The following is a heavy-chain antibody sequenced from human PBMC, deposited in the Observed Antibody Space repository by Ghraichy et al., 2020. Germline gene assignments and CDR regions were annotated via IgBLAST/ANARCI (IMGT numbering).Heavy chain of an antibody. CDR2: INSDGNTT. CDR1: GFTFSTYW. D-gene: IGHD3-22*01. Sequence: GGSLRLSCAASGFTFSTYWMHWVRQAPGKGLVWVSRINSDGNTTNYADSVKGRFTISRDNAKNTLYLQMNSLRGEDTAVYYCAVGYDSSGSYGMDVWGQGTTVAVSS. J-gene: IGHJ6*02. V-gene: IGHV3-74*01. CDR3: AVGYDSSGSYGMDV.